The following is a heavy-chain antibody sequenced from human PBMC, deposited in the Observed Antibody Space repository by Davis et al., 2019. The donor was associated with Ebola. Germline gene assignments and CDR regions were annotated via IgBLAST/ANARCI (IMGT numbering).Heavy chain of an antibody. J-gene: IGHJ4*02. CDR3: TTTYYYDSSGTLVADY. V-gene: IGHV3-21*01. CDR1: GFTFSSYS. CDR2: ISSSSSYI. Sequence: GESLKISCAASGFTFSSYSMNWVRQAPGKGLEWVSSISSSSSYIYYADSVRGRFTISRDNAKNSLYLQMNSLRAEDTAVYYCTTTYYYDSSGTLVADYWGQGTLVTVSS. D-gene: IGHD3-22*01.